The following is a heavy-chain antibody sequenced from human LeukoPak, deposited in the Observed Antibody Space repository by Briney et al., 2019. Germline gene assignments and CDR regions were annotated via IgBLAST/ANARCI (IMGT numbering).Heavy chain of an antibody. CDR2: TYYRSRWYN. CDR3: AKLGGNFVDF. Sequence: SQTLSLTCAISGGSVSSNNAAWNWIRQSPSRGLEWLGRTYYRSRWYNDYALSVKGRITISPDTSRNQFSLHLSSVTPEDTAVYYCAKLGGNFVDFWGQGTLVTVSS. V-gene: IGHV6-1*01. CDR1: GGSVSSNNAA. J-gene: IGHJ4*02. D-gene: IGHD4-23*01.